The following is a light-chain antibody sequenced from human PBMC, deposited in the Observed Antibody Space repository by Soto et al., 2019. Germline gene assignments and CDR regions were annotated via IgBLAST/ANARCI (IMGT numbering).Light chain of an antibody. CDR2: EVS. J-gene: IGLJ1*01. V-gene: IGLV2-14*01. CDR1: SSDVCGYNY. CDR3: SSYTSSSTLYV. Sequence: QSVLTQPASLSGSPGQSITNSCTGTSSDVCGYNYVSWYQQHSGKAPKLMIYEVSNRPSGVSNRFSGSKSGNTASLTISGLQAEDEADYYCSSYTSSSTLYVFGTGTKVTVL.